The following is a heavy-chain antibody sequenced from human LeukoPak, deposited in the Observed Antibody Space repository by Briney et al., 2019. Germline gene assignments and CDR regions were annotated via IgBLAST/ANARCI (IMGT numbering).Heavy chain of an antibody. J-gene: IGHJ4*02. CDR2: IKRDGSEK. Sequence: GGSLILSCAASGFTFSIYWMSRVRQAPGKGLEWVANIKRDGSEKYYVDSVKGRFTISRDNAKNSLYLQMNSLRAEDTAVYYCASPPLYSGSPWCFDYGGQGTLVTVSS. CDR3: ASPPLYSGSPWCFDY. CDR1: GFTFSIYW. D-gene: IGHD1-26*01. V-gene: IGHV3-7*01.